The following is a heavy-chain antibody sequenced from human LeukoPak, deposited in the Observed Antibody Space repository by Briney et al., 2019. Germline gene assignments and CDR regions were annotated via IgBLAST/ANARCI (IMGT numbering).Heavy chain of an antibody. Sequence: SETLSLTCNVSGYSISRGYYWGWIRQPPGKGLEWIASIHERGDTFYNPSLKSRLSISVDTSKNEFSLRLTSVTATDTAIYYCARSEVGDFGHWGQGTLVTVSS. CDR3: ARSEVGDFGH. D-gene: IGHD1-26*01. CDR2: IHERGDT. CDR1: GYSISRGYY. V-gene: IGHV4-38-2*02. J-gene: IGHJ4*02.